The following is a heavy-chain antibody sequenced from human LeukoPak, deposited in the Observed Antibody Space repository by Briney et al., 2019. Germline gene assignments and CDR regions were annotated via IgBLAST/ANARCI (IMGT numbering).Heavy chain of an antibody. CDR1: GFTFDDYA. CDR3: VKDMGGASTGGSDP. Sequence: PGRSLRLSCAASGFTFDDYAMHWVRQAPGKGLEWVSGLSWNSGSIGYADSVKGRFTISRDNAKNSLYLQMNSLRPEDTALYYCVKDMGGASTGGSDPWGQGTLVTVSS. D-gene: IGHD2-21*01. V-gene: IGHV3-9*01. J-gene: IGHJ5*02. CDR2: LSWNSGSI.